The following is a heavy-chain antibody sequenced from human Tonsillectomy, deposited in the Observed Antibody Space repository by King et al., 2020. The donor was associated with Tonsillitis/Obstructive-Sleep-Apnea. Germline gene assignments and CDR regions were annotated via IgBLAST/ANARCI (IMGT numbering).Heavy chain of an antibody. V-gene: IGHV3-11*05. CDR3: ARAERCSSTSCYNGFRDSWFAP. CDR1: GFTFSDYY. Sequence: VQLVESGGGLVKPGGSLRLSCAASGFTFSDYYISWIRQAPGKGLEWVSYISSSSSYTNYADSVKGRFTISRDNAKNSLYLQMNSLRAEDTAVYYCARAERCSSTSCYNGFRDSWFAPWGQGTLVTVSS. J-gene: IGHJ5*02. D-gene: IGHD2-2*02. CDR2: ISSSSSYT.